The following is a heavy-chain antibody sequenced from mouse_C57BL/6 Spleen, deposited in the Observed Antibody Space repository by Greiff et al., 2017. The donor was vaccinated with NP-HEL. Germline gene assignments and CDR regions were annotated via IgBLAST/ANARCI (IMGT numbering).Heavy chain of an antibody. CDR2: INPNYGTT. CDR3: AREWGTTGVAATDY. V-gene: IGHV1-39*01. J-gene: IGHJ2*01. Sequence: VQLKESGPELVKPGASVKISCKASGYSFTDYNMNWVKQSNGKSLEWIGVINPNYGTTSYNQKFKGKATLTVDQSSSTAYMQLNSLTSEDSAVYYCAREWGTTGVAATDYWGQGTTLTVSS. D-gene: IGHD1-1*01. CDR1: GYSFTDYN.